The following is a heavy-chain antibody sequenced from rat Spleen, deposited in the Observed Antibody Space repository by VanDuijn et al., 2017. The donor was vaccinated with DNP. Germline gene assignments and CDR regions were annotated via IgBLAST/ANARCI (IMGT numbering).Heavy chain of an antibody. J-gene: IGHJ3*01. CDR3: ARHTGSWFAY. D-gene: IGHD5-1*01. V-gene: IGHV5-17*01. CDR1: GFTFSDYA. Sequence: EVQLVESGGGLVQPGRSLILSCAASGFTFSDYAMAWVRQAPKKGLEWVATINYDGSSTYYRDSVKGRFTVSRDNAKNTLYLQMNSLRSEDTATYYCARHTGSWFAYWGQGTLVTVSS. CDR2: INYDGSST.